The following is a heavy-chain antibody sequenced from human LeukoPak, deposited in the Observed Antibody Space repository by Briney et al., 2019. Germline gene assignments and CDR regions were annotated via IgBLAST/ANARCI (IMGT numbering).Heavy chain of an antibody. J-gene: IGHJ4*02. Sequence: ASVKVSCKASGYTFTGYYMHWVRQAPGQGLEWMGWINPNSGGTNYAQKFQGRVTMTRDTSISTAYMELSRLRPDDTAVYYCVRTSYSSEIEFDYWGQGTLVTVSS. D-gene: IGHD6-19*01. CDR1: GYTFTGYY. CDR3: VRTSYSSEIEFDY. V-gene: IGHV1-2*02. CDR2: INPNSGGT.